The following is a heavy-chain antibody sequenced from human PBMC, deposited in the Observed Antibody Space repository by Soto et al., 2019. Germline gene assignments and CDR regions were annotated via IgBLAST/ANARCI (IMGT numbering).Heavy chain of an antibody. CDR1: GFTFDEYA. CDR2: ISWDGSNR. V-gene: IGHV3-43D*04. Sequence: PGGSLRLSCAASGFTFDEYAMHWVRQPPGKGLEWVSLISWDGSNRYYADSVQGRFTISRDNSKYPLYLEMNSLRPEDTALYYCAKDISRGPTKNYDFWSGPDYWGQGTLVTVSS. J-gene: IGHJ4*02. D-gene: IGHD3-3*01. CDR3: AKDISRGPTKNYDFWSGPDY.